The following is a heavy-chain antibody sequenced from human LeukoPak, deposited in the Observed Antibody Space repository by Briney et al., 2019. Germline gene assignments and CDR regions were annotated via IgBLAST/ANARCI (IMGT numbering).Heavy chain of an antibody. J-gene: IGHJ3*02. Sequence: SETLSLTCTVSGGSISSYYGNWLRQPAGKGLEWIGRIYTTGSTNYHPSLKSRVNMSVDTSKTQFSLKESSVPAADTAMYYCARTLYYGDFADDAFDIWGQGTMVTVSS. CDR3: ARTLYYGDFADDAFDI. CDR1: GGSISSYY. CDR2: IYTTGST. V-gene: IGHV4-4*07. D-gene: IGHD4-17*01.